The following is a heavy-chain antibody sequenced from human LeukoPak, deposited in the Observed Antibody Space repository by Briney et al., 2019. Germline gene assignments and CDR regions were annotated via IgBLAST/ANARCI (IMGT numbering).Heavy chain of an antibody. Sequence: SCKASGFTFSSYGMHWVRQAPGKGLEWVAVIWYDGSNKYYADSVKGRFTISRDNSKNTLYLQMNSLRAEDTAVYYCAKDASPAGLDYWGQGTLVTVSS. V-gene: IGHV3-33*06. CDR2: IWYDGSNK. CDR3: AKDASPAGLDY. CDR1: GFTFSSYG. J-gene: IGHJ4*02.